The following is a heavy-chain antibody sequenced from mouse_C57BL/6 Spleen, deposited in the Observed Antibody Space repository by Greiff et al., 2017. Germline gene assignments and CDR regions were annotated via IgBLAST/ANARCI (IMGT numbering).Heavy chain of an antibody. V-gene: IGHV1-64*01. CDR2: IHPNSGST. J-gene: IGHJ4*01. Sequence: VQLQQSGAELVKPGASVKLSCKASGYTFTSYWMHWVKQRPGQGLEWIGMIHPNSGSTNYNEKFKSKATLTVDKSSSTAYMQLSSLTSEDSAVYYCARDYKDAMDYWGQGTSVTVSS. D-gene: IGHD2-12*01. CDR3: ARDYKDAMDY. CDR1: GYTFTSYW.